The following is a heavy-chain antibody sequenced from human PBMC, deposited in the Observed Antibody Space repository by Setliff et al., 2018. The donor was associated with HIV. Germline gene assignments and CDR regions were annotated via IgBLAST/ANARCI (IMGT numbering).Heavy chain of an antibody. CDR1: GFTFINYD. Sequence: GPSVKVSCKASGFTFINYDINWVRQAPGQGLEWMGWMNPNSSNTGYAQKFQGRVAMTRNTSINTAYMELSSLRSEDTAVYYCARGRVMVYANRRYYYYMDVWGKGTTVTV. J-gene: IGHJ6*03. V-gene: IGHV1-8*02. D-gene: IGHD2-8*01. CDR2: MNPNSSNT. CDR3: ARGRVMVYANRRYYYYMDV.